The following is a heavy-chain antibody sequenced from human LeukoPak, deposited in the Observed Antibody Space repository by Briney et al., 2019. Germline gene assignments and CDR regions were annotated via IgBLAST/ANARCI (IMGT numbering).Heavy chain of an antibody. D-gene: IGHD5-12*01. J-gene: IGHJ4*02. V-gene: IGHV3-23*01. CDR1: GFTFSSYA. Sequence: GGSLRLSCAASGFTFSSYAMSWVRQAPGKGLEWVSAISGSGYSTYYADSVKGRFTISRDNSNNTLYLQMNSLRAVDTAVYYCAKEAGYSGYDYPDYWGQGALVTVSS. CDR2: ISGSGYST. CDR3: AKEAGYSGYDYPDY.